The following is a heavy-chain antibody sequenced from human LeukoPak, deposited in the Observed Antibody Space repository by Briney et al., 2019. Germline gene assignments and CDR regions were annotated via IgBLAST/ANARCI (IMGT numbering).Heavy chain of an antibody. CDR2: ISWNSGSI. CDR3: AKDKLFGHTTAGMDV. CDR1: GFTFDDYA. Sequence: GGSLRLSCAASGFTFDDYAMHWVRQAPGKGLEWVSGISWNSGSIGYADSVKGRFTISRDNAKNSLYLQMNSLRAEDTALYYCAKDKLFGHTTAGMDVWGQGTTVTVSS. J-gene: IGHJ6*02. V-gene: IGHV3-9*01. D-gene: IGHD1-1*01.